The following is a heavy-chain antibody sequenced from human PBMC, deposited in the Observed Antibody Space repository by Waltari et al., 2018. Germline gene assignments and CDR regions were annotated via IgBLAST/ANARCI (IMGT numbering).Heavy chain of an antibody. Sequence: EVQLEESGGGSVQPGGSMRLSCAASGMTFSHYWMNWVRQAPGKGLEWVANIKQDGSEKNYVDSVEGRFSISRDNAQNSLYLQMNSLRAEDTAIYYCVTGLTTVTAKDYFDHWGQGALVTVSS. D-gene: IGHD4-17*01. CDR3: VTGLTTVTAKDYFDH. J-gene: IGHJ4*02. V-gene: IGHV3-7*01. CDR2: IKQDGSEK. CDR1: GMTFSHYW.